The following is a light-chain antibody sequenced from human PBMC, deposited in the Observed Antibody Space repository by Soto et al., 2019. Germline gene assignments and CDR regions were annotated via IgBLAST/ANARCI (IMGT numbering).Light chain of an antibody. J-gene: IGKJ4*01. V-gene: IGKV3-20*01. CDR1: QGVGNNF. CDR3: HQYASSPLT. Sequence: EIVLTQSPGTLSLSPGERAALSCRASQGVGNNFLGWYQQKPGQSPRLLIYHATNRATDIPDRFSGAASGTDFTLTISGLEPEDFAVYYCHQYASSPLTFGGGTKVEIK. CDR2: HAT.